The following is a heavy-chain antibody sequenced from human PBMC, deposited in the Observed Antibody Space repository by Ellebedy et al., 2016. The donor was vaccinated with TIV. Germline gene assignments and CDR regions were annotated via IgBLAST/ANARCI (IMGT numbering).Heavy chain of an antibody. D-gene: IGHD4-17*01. J-gene: IGHJ5*02. CDR1: GFSFRSYW. CDR3: ARRGSYGDYAVQINSWFDP. V-gene: IGHV3-7*01. Sequence: GESLKISCAASGFSFRSYWMSWVRQAPGRGLEWVANIYQDGSDQYYVDSVKGRFTISRDNANKSLFLQMNSLRVEDTAVYYGARRGSYGDYAVQINSWFDPWGQGTLVTVSS. CDR2: IYQDGSDQ.